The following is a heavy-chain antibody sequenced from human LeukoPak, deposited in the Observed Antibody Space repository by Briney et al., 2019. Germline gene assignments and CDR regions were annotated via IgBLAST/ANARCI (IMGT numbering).Heavy chain of an antibody. Sequence: PGGSLRLSCAASGFTFSSYAMSWVRQAPGKGLEWVSAISGSGGSTYYADSVKGRFTISRDNSKNTLYLQMNSLRAEDTAVYYCAKSDSSGWYMKPIDYWGQGTLVTVSS. J-gene: IGHJ4*02. CDR2: ISGSGGST. CDR3: AKSDSSGWYMKPIDY. D-gene: IGHD6-19*01. CDR1: GFTFSSYA. V-gene: IGHV3-23*01.